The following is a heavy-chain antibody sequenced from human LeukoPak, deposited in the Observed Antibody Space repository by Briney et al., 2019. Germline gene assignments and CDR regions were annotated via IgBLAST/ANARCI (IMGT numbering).Heavy chain of an antibody. D-gene: IGHD3-10*01. V-gene: IGHV3-23*01. CDR3: ARDRRVMGGSGSYDYYYGMDV. J-gene: IGHJ6*02. CDR1: GFTFSTYG. CDR2: ISGSGDST. Sequence: PGESLRLSCAASGFTFSTYGMTWVRQAPGKGLEWVSGISGSGDSTYYADSVKGRFTISRDNSKNTLYLQMNSLRAEDTAVYYCARDRRVMGGSGSYDYYYGMDVWGQGTTVTVSS.